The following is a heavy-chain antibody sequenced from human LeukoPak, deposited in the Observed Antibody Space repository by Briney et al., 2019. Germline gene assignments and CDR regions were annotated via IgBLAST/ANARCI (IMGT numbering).Heavy chain of an antibody. D-gene: IGHD1/OR15-1a*01. V-gene: IGHV4-39*07. CDR1: GCSISSSSYY. J-gene: IGHJ4*02. Sequence: KPSETLSLTCTVSGCSISSSSYYWSWIRQPPGKGLEWIGEISHSGSGNYNPSLKSRVTISVDTSKNQFSLKLNFVTAADTAVYYCARLWGGTGTWGQGTLVIVSS. CDR3: ARLWGGTGT. CDR2: ISHSGSG.